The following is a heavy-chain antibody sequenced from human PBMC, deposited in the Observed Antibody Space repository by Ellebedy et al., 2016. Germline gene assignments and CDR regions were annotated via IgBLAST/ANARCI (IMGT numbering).Heavy chain of an antibody. V-gene: IGHV1-24*01. CDR1: GYTLTELS. CDR2: FDPEDGET. J-gene: IGHJ4*02. D-gene: IGHD6-13*01. CDR3: ATDRFLCPWGSSSCPSRFDY. Sequence: ASVKVSCXVSGYTLTELSMHWVRQAPGKGLEWMGGFDPEDGETIYAQKFQGRVTMTEDTSTDTAYMELSSLRSEDTAVYYCATDRFLCPWGSSSCPSRFDYWGQGTLVTVSS.